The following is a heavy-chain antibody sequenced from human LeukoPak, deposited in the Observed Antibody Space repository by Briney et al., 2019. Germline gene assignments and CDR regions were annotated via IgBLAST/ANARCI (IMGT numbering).Heavy chain of an antibody. CDR2: ISAYNGNT. J-gene: IGHJ5*02. D-gene: IGHD1-26*01. Sequence: ASVKVSCKASGYTFTSYGISWVRQAPGQGLEWMGWISAYNGNTNYAQKLQGRVTMTTDTSTSTAYMELRSLRSDDTAVYYCARASIVGALGWFGPWGQGTLVTVSS. CDR3: ARASIVGALGWFGP. V-gene: IGHV1-18*01. CDR1: GYTFTSYG.